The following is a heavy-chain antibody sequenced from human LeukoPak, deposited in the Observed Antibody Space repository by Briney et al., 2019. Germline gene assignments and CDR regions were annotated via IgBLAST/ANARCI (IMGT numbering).Heavy chain of an antibody. D-gene: IGHD4-23*01. J-gene: IGHJ4*02. Sequence: PGGSLRLSCAASGFTVSSNYMSWVRQAPGKGLEWVSVIYSGGSTYYADSVKGRFTISRDNSKNTLYLQMNSLRAEDTAVYYCASLDYGGNSGIDYWGQGTLVTVSS. V-gene: IGHV3-53*01. CDR1: GFTVSSNY. CDR2: IYSGGST. CDR3: ASLDYGGNSGIDY.